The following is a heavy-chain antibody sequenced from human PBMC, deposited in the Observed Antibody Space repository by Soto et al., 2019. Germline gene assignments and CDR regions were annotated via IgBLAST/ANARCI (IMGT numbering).Heavy chain of an antibody. V-gene: IGHV3-21*01. Sequence: EVQLVESGGGLVKPGGSLRLSCAASGFTFSSYNMNWVRQAPGKGLEWVSSISSSSSYIYYADSVKGRFTISRDNAKNSLYQQMNSLRAEDTAVSYCASTRRDGYNNYYYYYGMDVWGQGTTVTVSS. J-gene: IGHJ6*02. CDR2: ISSSSSYI. D-gene: IGHD5-12*01. CDR3: ASTRRDGYNNYYYYYGMDV. CDR1: GFTFSSYN.